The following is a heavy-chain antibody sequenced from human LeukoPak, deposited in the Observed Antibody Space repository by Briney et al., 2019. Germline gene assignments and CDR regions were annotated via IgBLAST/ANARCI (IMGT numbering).Heavy chain of an antibody. CDR3: ARHVKAGYSGYDYYYYYYMDV. CDR2: INPSGGST. V-gene: IGHV1-46*01. CDR1: GYTFTSYY. D-gene: IGHD5-12*01. Sequence: ASVKVSCKASGYTFTSYYMHWVRQAPGQGLEWMGIINPSGGSTSYAQKFQGRVTMTRDMSTSTVYMELSSLRSEDTAVYYCARHVKAGYSGYDYYYYYYMDVWGKGTTVTISS. J-gene: IGHJ6*03.